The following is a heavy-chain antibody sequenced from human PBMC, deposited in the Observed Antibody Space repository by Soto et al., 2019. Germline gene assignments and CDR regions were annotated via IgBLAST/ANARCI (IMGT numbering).Heavy chain of an antibody. CDR2: INPDGSEK. J-gene: IGHJ3*02. CDR1: GFSFSNVW. D-gene: IGHD3-22*01. Sequence: GGSLRLSCAASGFSFSNVWMTWVRQAPGKGLECLACINPDGSEKYYVDSVKGRFTISRDNAKNSLYLQINSLSAEDTAVYYCARDPYDSGGYAAFDIWGQGTMVTVSS. CDR3: ARDPYDSGGYAAFDI. V-gene: IGHV3-7*01.